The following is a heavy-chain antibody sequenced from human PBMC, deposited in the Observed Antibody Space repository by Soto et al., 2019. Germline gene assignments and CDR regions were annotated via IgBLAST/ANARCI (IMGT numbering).Heavy chain of an antibody. Sequence: EAQLVESGGGLVQPGGSLRLSCAASGFTFSNYEMHWVRQAPGKGLEYVSGISNNGAHTDYAKSVKGRFTISRDNSEKTLYLQMGSLRAEDMALYYCARRGYGSRWPNVYMDVWGKGTTVTVFS. CDR3: ARRGYGSRWPNVYMDV. CDR2: ISNNGAHT. J-gene: IGHJ6*03. D-gene: IGHD6-13*01. CDR1: GFTFSNYE. V-gene: IGHV3-64*01.